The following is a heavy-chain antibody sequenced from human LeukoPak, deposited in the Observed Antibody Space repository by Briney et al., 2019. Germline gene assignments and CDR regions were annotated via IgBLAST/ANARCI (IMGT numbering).Heavy chain of an antibody. V-gene: IGHV3-23*01. CDR3: AKVRSGSYKFYFDY. J-gene: IGHJ4*02. CDR2: ISGSGGST. D-gene: IGHD1-26*01. Sequence: GGSLRLSCAASGFTFSSYAMSWVRQAPGKGLEWVSAISGSGGSTYYVDSVKGRFTISRDNSKNTLYLQMNSLRAEDTAVYYCAKVRSGSYKFYFDYWGQGTLVTVSS. CDR1: GFTFSSYA.